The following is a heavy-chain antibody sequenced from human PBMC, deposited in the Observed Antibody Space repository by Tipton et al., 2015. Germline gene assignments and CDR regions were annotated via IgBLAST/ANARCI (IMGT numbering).Heavy chain of an antibody. D-gene: IGHD1-14*01. V-gene: IGHV4-59*12. CDR3: ATLGAGTNHAY. Sequence: LRLSCTVSSGSISSFYWAWIRQFPGKRLEWIAYIHYTGSTKYNPSHKSRVTLSIDTSKNQFSLKLTSVTAADTAVYYCATLGAGTNHAYWGQGTLVTVSS. J-gene: IGHJ4*02. CDR2: IHYTGST. CDR1: SGSISSFY.